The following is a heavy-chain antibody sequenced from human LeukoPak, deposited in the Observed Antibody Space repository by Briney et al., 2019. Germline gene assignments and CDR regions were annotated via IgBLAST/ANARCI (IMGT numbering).Heavy chain of an antibody. CDR3: ARDHVPYFPYYYMDV. J-gene: IGHJ6*03. D-gene: IGHD2-21*01. CDR2: ISAYNGNT. Sequence: ASVKVSCKASGYTFTSYGISWVRQAPGQGLEWMGWISAYNGNTNYAQKLQGRVTMTTDTSTSTAYMELRSLRSDDTAVYYCARDHVPYFPYYYMDVWGKGTTVTVSS. V-gene: IGHV1-18*01. CDR1: GYTFTSYG.